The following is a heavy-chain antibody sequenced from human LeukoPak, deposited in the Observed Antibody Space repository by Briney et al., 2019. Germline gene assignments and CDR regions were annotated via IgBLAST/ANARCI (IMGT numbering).Heavy chain of an antibody. V-gene: IGHV3-15*01. CDR3: TTDLGLTMIRGVIVS. CDR1: GLTFTNAW. J-gene: IGHJ4*02. D-gene: IGHD3-10*01. CDR2: IKSKGDGETT. Sequence: GGSLRLSCAASGLTFTNAWMSWVRQAPGKGLEWVGRIKSKGDGETTDYGAPVKGRFFMSRDDSKATLFLQMNFLQTEDTAVYYCTTDLGLTMIRGVIVSWGQGTLVTVSS.